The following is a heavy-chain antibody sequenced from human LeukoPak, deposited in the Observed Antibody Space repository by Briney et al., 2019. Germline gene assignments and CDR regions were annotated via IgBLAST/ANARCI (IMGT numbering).Heavy chain of an antibody. CDR3: AREATFGECSDY. CDR1: GFTFGSYW. J-gene: IGHJ4*02. D-gene: IGHD3-10*01. V-gene: IGHV3-7*01. CDR2: IKQDGSEK. Sequence: PGGSLRLSCAASGFTFGSYWMSWVRQAPGKGLEWVANIKQDGSEKYYVDSVKGRFTISKDNAKNSLYLQMNSLRAEDTAVYYCAREATFGECSDYWGQGTLVTVSS.